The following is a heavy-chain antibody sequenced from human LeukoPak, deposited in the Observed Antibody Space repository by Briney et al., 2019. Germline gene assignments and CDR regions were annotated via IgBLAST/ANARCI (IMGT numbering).Heavy chain of an antibody. J-gene: IGHJ3*02. Sequence: ASVKVSCKASGYTFTGCYMHWVRQAPGQGLEWMGWINPNSGGTNYAQKFQGRVTMTRDTSISTAYMELSRLRSDDTAVYYCARVYSGYDFAFDIWGQGTMVTVSS. CDR2: INPNSGGT. CDR3: ARVYSGYDFAFDI. D-gene: IGHD5-12*01. CDR1: GYTFTGCY. V-gene: IGHV1-2*02.